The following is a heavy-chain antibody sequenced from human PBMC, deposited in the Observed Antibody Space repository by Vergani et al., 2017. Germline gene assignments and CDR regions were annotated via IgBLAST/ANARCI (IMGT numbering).Heavy chain of an antibody. V-gene: IGHV4-34*01. J-gene: IGHJ5*02. CDR2: IYHSGST. CDR3: ARGEYYDFWSGINWFDP. CDR1: GGSFSGYS. D-gene: IGHD3-3*01. Sequence: QVQLQQWGAGLLKPSETLSLTCAVYGGSFSGYSWSWIRQPPGKGLEWIGYIYHSGSTYYNPSLKSRVTISVDRSKNQFSLKLSSVTAADTAVYYCARGEYYDFWSGINWFDPWGQGTLVTVSS.